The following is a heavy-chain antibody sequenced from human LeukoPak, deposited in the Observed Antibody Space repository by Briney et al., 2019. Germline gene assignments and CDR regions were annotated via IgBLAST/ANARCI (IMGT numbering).Heavy chain of an antibody. V-gene: IGHV1-18*01. Sequence: ASVKVSCKASGYTFTSYGISWVRQAPGQGLERMGWISGYNGNTNYAQKLQGRVTMTTDTSTSTVYMELRSLRAEDTAVYYCARAGQYYFDYWGQGTLVTVSS. CDR1: GYTFTSYG. J-gene: IGHJ4*02. CDR2: ISGYNGNT. D-gene: IGHD2-8*02. CDR3: ARAGQYYFDY.